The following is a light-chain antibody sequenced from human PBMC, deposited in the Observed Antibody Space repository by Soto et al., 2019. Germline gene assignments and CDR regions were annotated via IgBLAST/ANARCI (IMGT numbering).Light chain of an antibody. J-gene: IGKJ5*01. CDR3: QHLDSYST. CDR1: QGISSY. Sequence: DIPLTQSPSFLSASVGDRVTITCRASQGISSYLAWYQQKPGKAPKILIYAASTLQSGVPSRFSGSGSGTEFTLTISSLQPEDFATYYCQHLDSYSTFGQGTRLEIK. CDR2: AAS. V-gene: IGKV1-9*01.